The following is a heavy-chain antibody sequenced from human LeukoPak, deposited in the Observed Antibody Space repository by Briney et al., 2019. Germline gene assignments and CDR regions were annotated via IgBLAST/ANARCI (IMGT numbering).Heavy chain of an antibody. V-gene: IGHV4-4*07. J-gene: IGHJ4*02. Sequence: PLETLSLTRTVSLGSLSSNYWSCVPQPAGNGLEYSGRFYSSGNTNYNTQIKRRVSRSVDTSMNQYSLLLHRVTAAETAVYYCARGRIVGVLSFDNWGQGTLGAVSS. CDR3: ARGRIVGVLSFDN. CDR2: FYSSGNT. D-gene: IGHD1-26*01. CDR1: LGSLSSNY.